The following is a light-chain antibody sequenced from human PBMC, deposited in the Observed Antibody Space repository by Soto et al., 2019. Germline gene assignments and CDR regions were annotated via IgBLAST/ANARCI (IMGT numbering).Light chain of an antibody. CDR2: GAS. CDR1: QSVSSSY. V-gene: IGKV3-20*01. J-gene: IGKJ5*01. Sequence: EIVLTQSPGTLSLSPGERATLSCRASQSVSSSYLAWYQQKPGQAPRLLIYGASSRATGIPDRFSGSGSGPDFTLTISRLEPEDFAVYYCQQYGSSPPSTFGQGTRLEI. CDR3: QQYGSSPPST.